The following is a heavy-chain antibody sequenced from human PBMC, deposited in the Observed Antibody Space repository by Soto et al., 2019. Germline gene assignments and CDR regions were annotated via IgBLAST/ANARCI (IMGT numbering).Heavy chain of an antibody. D-gene: IGHD6-13*01. J-gene: IGHJ6*02. CDR3: ASLGLGEYSRPSGGMDV. CDR1: GGTFSSYA. V-gene: IGHV1-69*13. Sequence: SVKVSCKASGGTFSSYAISWVRQAPGQGLEWMGGIIPIFGTANYAQKFQGRVTITADESTSTAYMELSSLRSEDTAVYYCASLGLGEYSRPSGGMDVWGQGTTVTVSS. CDR2: IIPIFGTA.